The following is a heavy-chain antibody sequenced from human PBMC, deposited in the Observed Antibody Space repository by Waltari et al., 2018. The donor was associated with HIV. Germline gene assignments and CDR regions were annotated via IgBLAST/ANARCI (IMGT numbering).Heavy chain of an antibody. CDR3: ARGGDTAMVK. CDR1: GFTFSSYD. V-gene: IGHV3-13*01. Sequence: EVQLVESGGGLVQPGGSLRLSCAASGFTFSSYDMHWVRQATGKGLGVVAAIGTAGDTYYPGSVKGRFTISRENAKNSLYLQMNSLRAGDTAVYYCARGGDTAMVKWGQGTLVTVSS. CDR2: IGTAGDT. D-gene: IGHD5-18*01. J-gene: IGHJ4*02.